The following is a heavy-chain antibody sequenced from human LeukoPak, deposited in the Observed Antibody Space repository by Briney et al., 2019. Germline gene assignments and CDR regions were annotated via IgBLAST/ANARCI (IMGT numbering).Heavy chain of an antibody. J-gene: IGHJ4*02. Sequence: SVKVSCKTSGGTFNNSAISWVRQAPGQGLEWLGGIMPLFGTAGYAQKFQGRVTITKDESTRTVYLELTSLTSDDTAVYYCAREPDQGGVTFLDYWGQGTLVTVSS. CDR3: AREPDQGGVTFLDY. CDR1: GGTFNNSA. V-gene: IGHV1-69*05. D-gene: IGHD4-23*01. CDR2: IMPLFGTA.